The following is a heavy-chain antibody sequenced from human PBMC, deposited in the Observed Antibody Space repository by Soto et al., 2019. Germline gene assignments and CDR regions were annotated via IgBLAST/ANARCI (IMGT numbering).Heavy chain of an antibody. V-gene: IGHV1-24*01. CDR1: GYTLTELS. D-gene: IGHD6-13*01. CDR3: ATDFHDSSSWYTYYFDY. CDR2: FDPEDGET. J-gene: IGHJ4*02. Sequence: GASVKVSCKVSGYTLTELSIHWVRQAPGKGLEWMGGFDPEDGETIYAQKFQGRVTMTEDTSTDTAYMELSSLRSEDTAVYYCATDFHDSSSWYTYYFDYWGQGTLVTVSS.